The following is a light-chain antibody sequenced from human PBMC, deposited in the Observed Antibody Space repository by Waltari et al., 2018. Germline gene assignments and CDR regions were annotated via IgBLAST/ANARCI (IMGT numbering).Light chain of an antibody. CDR1: SSNLGSNF. V-gene: IGLV1-47*01. CDR3: TAWDDSLTGVL. CDR2: KNN. J-gene: IGLJ2*01. Sequence: QAVLTQPPSASGTPGQRVSISCSGGSSNLGSNFVYWYQQLPGMAPKLLIYKNNQRPSGVPDRFSGSKSGTSASLVISGLRSEDEAHYYRTAWDDSLTGVLFGEGTKLTV.